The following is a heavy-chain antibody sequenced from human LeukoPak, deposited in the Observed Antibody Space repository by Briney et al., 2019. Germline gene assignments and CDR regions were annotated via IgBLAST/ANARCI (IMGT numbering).Heavy chain of an antibody. V-gene: IGHV4-39*01. J-gene: IGHJ4*02. CDR2: ISYSGST. CDR3: VRLILGPTTHFDY. Sequence: SETLSLTCTVSGASISSSSHYWGWIRQPPGKGLEWIGIISYSGSTYYNPSLKSRITIFVDTSKNQFSLKLNSVTAADTAVYYCVRLILGPTTHFDYWGQGILVTVSS. CDR1: GASISSSSHY. D-gene: IGHD1-26*01.